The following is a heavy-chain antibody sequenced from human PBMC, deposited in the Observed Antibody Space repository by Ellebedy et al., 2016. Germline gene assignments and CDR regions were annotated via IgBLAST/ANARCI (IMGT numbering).Heavy chain of an antibody. CDR1: GFTFSNYA. D-gene: IGHD1-26*01. CDR2: LSISGINT. CDR3: AKMSSWGGFDY. Sequence: GGSLRLSCAASGFTFSNYAMSWVRQAPGKGLEWVSTLSISGINTYYADSVKGRFTISRDNSKHTLFMQMNSLRAEDTAIYYCAKMSSWGGFDYWGLGTLVTVSS. V-gene: IGHV3-23*01. J-gene: IGHJ4*02.